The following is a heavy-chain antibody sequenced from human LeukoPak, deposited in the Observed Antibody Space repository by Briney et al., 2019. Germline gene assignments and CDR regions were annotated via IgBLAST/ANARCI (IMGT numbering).Heavy chain of an antibody. CDR1: GYTFTSYD. CDR3: ARDRINSNSAGSTYYYYYYMDV. J-gene: IGHJ6*03. Sequence: ASVKVSCKASGYTFTSYDINWVRQATGQGLEWMGWMNPNTGNTGYAQKFQGRVTITADKSTSTAYMELSSLRSEDTAVYYCARDRINSNSAGSTYYYYYYMDVWGKGTTVTVSS. D-gene: IGHD4-11*01. CDR2: MNPNTGNT. V-gene: IGHV1-8*01.